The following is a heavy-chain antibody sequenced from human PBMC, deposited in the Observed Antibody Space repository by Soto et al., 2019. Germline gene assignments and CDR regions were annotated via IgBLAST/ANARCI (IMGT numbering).Heavy chain of an antibody. V-gene: IGHV1-3*01. Sequence: ASVKVSCKASGYTFTSYAMHWVRQAPGQRLEWMGWINAGNGNTKYSQKFQGRVTITRDTSASTAYMELSSLRSEDTAVYYCARGDTYYYDSSGLPSGMDVWGQGTTVTVSS. J-gene: IGHJ6*02. CDR1: GYTFTSYA. CDR2: INAGNGNT. D-gene: IGHD3-22*01. CDR3: ARGDTYYYDSSGLPSGMDV.